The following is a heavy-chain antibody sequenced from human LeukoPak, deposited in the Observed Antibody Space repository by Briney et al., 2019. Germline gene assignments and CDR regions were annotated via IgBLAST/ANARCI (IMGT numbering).Heavy chain of an antibody. V-gene: IGHV4-59*01. CDR3: ARVGGGQQLVASPLYYFDY. CDR1: GGSISSYY. Sequence: SETLSLTCTVSGGSISSYYWSWIRQPPGKGLEWIGYLYYSGSTNYNPSLKSRVTISVDTSKNQFSLKLSSVTAADTAVYYCARVGGGQQLVASPLYYFDYWGQGTLVTVSS. J-gene: IGHJ4*02. D-gene: IGHD6-13*01. CDR2: LYYSGST.